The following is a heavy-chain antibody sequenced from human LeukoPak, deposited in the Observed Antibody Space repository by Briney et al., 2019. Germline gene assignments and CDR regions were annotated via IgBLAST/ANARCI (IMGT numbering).Heavy chain of an antibody. V-gene: IGHV4-34*01. J-gene: IGHJ1*01. CDR2: INHSGST. D-gene: IGHD6-13*01. CDR1: GGSISSYY. Sequence: SETLSLTCTVSGGSISSYYWSWIRQPPGKGLEWIGEINHSGSTNYNPSLKSRVTISVDTSKNQFSLKLSSVTAADTAVYYCARGQTGYSSSWYGGPKYFQHWGQGTLVTVSS. CDR3: ARGQTGYSSSWYGGPKYFQH.